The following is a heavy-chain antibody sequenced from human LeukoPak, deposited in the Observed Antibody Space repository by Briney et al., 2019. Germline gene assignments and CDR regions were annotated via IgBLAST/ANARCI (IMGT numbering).Heavy chain of an antibody. CDR2: IYPGDSDT. CDR1: GYSFTSYW. J-gene: IGHJ5*02. Sequence: GESLKISCKGSGYSFTSYWIGWVRQMPGKGLEWMGIIYPGDSDTRYSPSFQGQVTISAGKSISTAYLQWSSLKASDTAMYYCARVRSTSCYTGFCNWFDPWGREPWSPSPQ. CDR3: ARVRSTSCYTGFCNWFDP. V-gene: IGHV5-51*01. D-gene: IGHD2-2*02.